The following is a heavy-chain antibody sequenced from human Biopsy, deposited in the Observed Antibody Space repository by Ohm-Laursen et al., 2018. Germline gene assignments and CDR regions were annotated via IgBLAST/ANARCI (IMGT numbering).Heavy chain of an antibody. J-gene: IGHJ4*02. V-gene: IGHV1-2*02. Sequence: ATVKLSCKASSYTFTDYSIHWMRQAPGQGLEWLGYINCKTGATNYAQKFQGTVTMTRDTSISTAYLALGSLRSADTAIYYCARDPLNGHKHFDYWGQGSLVTDSS. CDR3: ARDPLNGHKHFDY. CDR1: SYTFTDYS. D-gene: IGHD2-8*01. CDR2: INCKTGAT.